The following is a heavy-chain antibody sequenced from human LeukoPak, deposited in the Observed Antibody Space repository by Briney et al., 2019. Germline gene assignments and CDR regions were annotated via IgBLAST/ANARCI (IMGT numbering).Heavy chain of an antibody. V-gene: IGHV5-51*01. CDR3: ARSYCGGDCSLYYFDY. CDR1: GYSFTSYW. D-gene: IGHD2-21*02. Sequence: GESLKISCKGSGYSFTSYWIGWVRQMPGKGLEWMGIIYPGDSDTRYSPSFQGQVTISADKSISTAYLQWSSLKASDTAMYYCARSYCGGDCSLYYFDYWGQGTLVTASS. CDR2: IYPGDSDT. J-gene: IGHJ4*02.